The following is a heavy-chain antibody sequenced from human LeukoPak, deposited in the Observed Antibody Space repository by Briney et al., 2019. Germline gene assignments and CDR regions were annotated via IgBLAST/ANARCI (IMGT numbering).Heavy chain of an antibody. D-gene: IGHD1-14*01. CDR3: ARITGNWYFDL. V-gene: IGHV1-2*02. CDR1: GYTFTDYF. J-gene: IGHJ2*01. CDR2: INPNSGAT. Sequence: GASVKVSCKTSGYTFTDYFMHWVRQAPGQGLKWMGRINPNSGATDLPQSFQGRLTMTRDTSIKTAYMELKSLRRNDTAVYFCARITGNWYFDLWGRGTLVTVSS.